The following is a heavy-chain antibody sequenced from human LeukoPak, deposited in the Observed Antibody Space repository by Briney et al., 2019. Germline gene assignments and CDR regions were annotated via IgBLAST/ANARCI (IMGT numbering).Heavy chain of an antibody. V-gene: IGHV1-18*01. CDR1: GYTFTSYG. CDR3: ARDKGRGSGWYNGWYYYGMDV. J-gene: IGHJ6*02. Sequence: GASVKVSCKASGYTFTSYGISWVRQAPGQGLEWMGWISAYNGNTNYAQKLQGRVTMTTDTSTSTAYMELRSLRSDDTAVYYCARDKGRGSGWYNGWYYYGMDVWGQGTTVTVSS. CDR2: ISAYNGNT. D-gene: IGHD6-19*01.